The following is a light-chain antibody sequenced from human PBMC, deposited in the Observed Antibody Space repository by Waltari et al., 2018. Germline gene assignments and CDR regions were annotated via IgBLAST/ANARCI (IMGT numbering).Light chain of an antibody. Sequence: EIVLTQSPATLSLSPGERATLSCRASQSVSTYLAWYQQRQGQAPRRLIYDSSNRATGIPARFSGSGSETDVTLTISSLEPEDFAVYYCQQRYKWPLTFGGGSKVEI. CDR1: QSVSTY. CDR3: QQRYKWPLT. V-gene: IGKV3-11*01. J-gene: IGKJ4*01. CDR2: DSS.